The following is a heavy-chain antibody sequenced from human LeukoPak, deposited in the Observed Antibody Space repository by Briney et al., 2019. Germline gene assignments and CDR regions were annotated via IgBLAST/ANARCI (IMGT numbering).Heavy chain of an antibody. CDR3: AKEGVYDFWSGYYMNYFDY. J-gene: IGHJ4*02. CDR2: ISGSGGST. Sequence: GGSLRLSCAASGFTFSSYAVSWVRQAPGKGLEWVSAISGSGGSTYYADSVKGRFTISRDNSKNTLYLQMNSLRAEDTAVYYCAKEGVYDFWSGYYMNYFDYWGQGTLVTVSS. D-gene: IGHD3-3*01. CDR1: GFTFSSYA. V-gene: IGHV3-23*01.